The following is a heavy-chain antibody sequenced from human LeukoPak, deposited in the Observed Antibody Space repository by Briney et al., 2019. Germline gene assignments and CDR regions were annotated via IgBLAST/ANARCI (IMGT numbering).Heavy chain of an antibody. D-gene: IGHD3-22*01. Sequence: PSETLSLTCAAYGGSFSGYYWSWIRQPPGKGLEWIGEINHSGSTNYNPSLKSRVTISVDTSKNQFSLKLSSVTAADTAVYYCARERRYYDSSGYYEGFDYWGQGTLVTVSS. J-gene: IGHJ4*02. CDR2: INHSGST. CDR3: ARERRYYDSSGYYEGFDY. CDR1: GGSFSGYY. V-gene: IGHV4-34*01.